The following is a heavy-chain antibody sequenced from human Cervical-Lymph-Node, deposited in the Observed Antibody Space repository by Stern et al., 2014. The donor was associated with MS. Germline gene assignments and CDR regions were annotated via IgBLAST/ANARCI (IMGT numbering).Heavy chain of an antibody. V-gene: IGHV5-51*03. J-gene: IGHJ4*02. D-gene: IGHD5-12*01. Sequence: VQLVQSGAEVKKPGESLKISCEASGYLFDDYWIGWVRQMSGRGLELVAIIFPRDSNTRYSPSVQGQVTISSDKSISTAYLQWRSLKASDPAIYSCARSPATPSGYDRFDYWGQGALVTVSS. CDR2: IFPRDSNT. CDR1: GYLFDDYW. CDR3: ARSPATPSGYDRFDY.